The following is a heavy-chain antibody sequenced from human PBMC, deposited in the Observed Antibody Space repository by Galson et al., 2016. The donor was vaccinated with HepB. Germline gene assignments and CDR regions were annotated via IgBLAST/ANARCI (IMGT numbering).Heavy chain of an antibody. Sequence: SVKVSCKASGYTFTSYAIHWVRQAPGQRLEWMGWINAGNGNTKYSQKFQVRVTITRDTPASTAYMELSSLRSEDTAVYYCARVDYSSSWFAFDIWGQGTMVTVSS. D-gene: IGHD6-13*01. V-gene: IGHV1-3*01. CDR1: GYTFTSYA. J-gene: IGHJ3*02. CDR3: ARVDYSSSWFAFDI. CDR2: INAGNGNT.